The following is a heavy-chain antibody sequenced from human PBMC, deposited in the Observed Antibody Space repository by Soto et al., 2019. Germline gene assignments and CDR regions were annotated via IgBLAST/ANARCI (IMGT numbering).Heavy chain of an antibody. CDR2: IRPDGSDK. Sequence: GGSLRLSCAASGFIFSNSWMNWVRQAPGKGLEWVASIRPDGSDKYYVDSVKGRFTISRDNAKNSLYLQMNSLRAEDTAAYYCTKDVHWGQGTLVTVSS. V-gene: IGHV3-7*01. CDR3: TKDVH. CDR1: GFIFSNSW. J-gene: IGHJ4*02.